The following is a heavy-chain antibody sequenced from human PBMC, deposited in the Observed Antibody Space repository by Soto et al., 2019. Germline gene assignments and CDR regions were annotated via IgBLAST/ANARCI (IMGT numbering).Heavy chain of an antibody. CDR1: CYRFSGYY. D-gene: IGHD6-19*01. Sequence: GXSVKVSCKDSCYRFSGYYMHRGRQAPGQGLEWMGWINPNSGGTKSAEKFQGRVTMTRDTSISTAYMELSRLTSDDTAVYYCASAAVTGTAGLDFWGQGTPVTVYS. V-gene: IGHV1-2*02. CDR3: ASAAVTGTAGLDF. CDR2: INPNSGGT. J-gene: IGHJ4*02.